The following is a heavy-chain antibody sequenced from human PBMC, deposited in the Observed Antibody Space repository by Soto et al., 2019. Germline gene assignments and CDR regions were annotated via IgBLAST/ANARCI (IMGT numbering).Heavy chain of an antibody. J-gene: IGHJ6*02. CDR3: ARETAKTYGMDV. D-gene: IGHD5-18*01. CDR1: GGTFSSYA. Sequence: GASVKVSCKASGGTFSSYAISWVRQAPGQGLEWMGGIIPIFGTANYAQKFQGRVTITADKSTSTAYMELSSLRSEDTAVYYCARETAKTYGMDVWGQGTTVTVSS. V-gene: IGHV1-69*06. CDR2: IIPIFGTA.